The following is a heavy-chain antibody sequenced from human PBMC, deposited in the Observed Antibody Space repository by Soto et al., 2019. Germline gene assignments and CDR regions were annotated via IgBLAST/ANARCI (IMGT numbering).Heavy chain of an antibody. D-gene: IGHD3-16*01. V-gene: IGHV1-8*01. CDR1: GYSFTNND. CDR3: ARMATFGSLNWFDP. J-gene: IGHJ5*02. CDR2: MNPGSGDT. Sequence: ASVKVSCKASGYSFTNNDVSWVRQATGQGPEWMGWMNPGSGDTGYAQKFQGRVTMTRDISIATAYMELSSLRSDDTAIYYCARMATFGSLNWFDPWGQGTLVTVSS.